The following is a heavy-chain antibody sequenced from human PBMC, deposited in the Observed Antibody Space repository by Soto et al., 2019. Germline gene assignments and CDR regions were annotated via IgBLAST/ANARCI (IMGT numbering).Heavy chain of an antibody. D-gene: IGHD3-16*01. V-gene: IGHV1-8*01. CDR1: GYSFTNND. CDR3: ARMATFGSLNWFDP. J-gene: IGHJ5*02. CDR2: MNPGSGDT. Sequence: ASVKVSCKASGYSFTNNDVSWVRQATGQGPEWMGWMNPGSGDTGYAQKFQGRVTMTRDISIATAYMELSSLRSDDTAIYYCARMATFGSLNWFDPWGQGTLVTVSS.